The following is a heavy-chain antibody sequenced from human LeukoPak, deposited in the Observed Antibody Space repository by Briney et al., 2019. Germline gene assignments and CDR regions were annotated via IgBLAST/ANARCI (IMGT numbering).Heavy chain of an antibody. D-gene: IGHD3-22*01. V-gene: IGHV3-23*01. CDR2: ISGSGGST. CDR1: GFTFSSYA. CDR3: VRSAFHAGSGNYYDY. Sequence: GGSLRLSCAASGFTFSSYAMSWVRQAPGKGLEWASAISGSGGSTYYADSVKGRFTISRDNAENTLYLQMNSLRVEDTAVYYCVRSAFHAGSGNYYDYWGQGTLVTVSS. J-gene: IGHJ4*02.